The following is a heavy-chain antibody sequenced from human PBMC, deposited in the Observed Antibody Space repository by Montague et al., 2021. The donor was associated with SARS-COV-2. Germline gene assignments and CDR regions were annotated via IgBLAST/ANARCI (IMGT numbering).Heavy chain of an antibody. CDR3: ARDRPESWRISPGLAGLFATLVHSAGGMDV. D-gene: IGHD2-8*01. J-gene: IGHJ6*02. V-gene: IGHV4-61*09. Sequence: TLSLTCTVSGDSMTSASYFWTWLRQPAGKGLEWIGHIQTSGTSNYNPSLKGRVTMSTDTSKNQFSLELRSVTATDTAVYFCARDRPESWRISPGLAGLFATLVHSAGGMDVWGQGTTVTVS. CDR1: GDSMTSASYF. CDR2: IQTSGTS.